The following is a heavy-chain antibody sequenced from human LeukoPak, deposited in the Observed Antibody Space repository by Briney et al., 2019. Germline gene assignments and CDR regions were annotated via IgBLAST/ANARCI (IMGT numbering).Heavy chain of an antibody. Sequence: SQTLSLTCTVSGGSISSGDYYWSWIRQPPGKGLEWIGYIYYSGSTYYNPSLKSRVTISVDTSKNQFSLKLSSVTAADTAVYYCAREDGQQWDYHAFDIWGQGTMVTVSS. V-gene: IGHV4-30-4*08. J-gene: IGHJ3*02. CDR3: AREDGQQWDYHAFDI. CDR1: GGSISSGDYY. D-gene: IGHD1-26*01. CDR2: IYYSGST.